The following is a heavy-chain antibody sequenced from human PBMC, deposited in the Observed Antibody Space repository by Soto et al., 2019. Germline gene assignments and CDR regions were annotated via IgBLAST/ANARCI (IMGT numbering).Heavy chain of an antibody. CDR3: ARRARPDFYYMDV. CDR1: GFTLSGYA. Sequence: EVQLAESGGGLAQPGGCLRLSCAASGFTLSGYAMDWVRQAPGKGLEYVSGISSNGVGTYYANSVQGRFTISRDNSKNTVYLQMSSLRPEDMAVYYCARRARPDFYYMDVWGKGTTVTVSS. V-gene: IGHV3-64*01. CDR2: ISSNGVGT. J-gene: IGHJ6*03. D-gene: IGHD6-6*01.